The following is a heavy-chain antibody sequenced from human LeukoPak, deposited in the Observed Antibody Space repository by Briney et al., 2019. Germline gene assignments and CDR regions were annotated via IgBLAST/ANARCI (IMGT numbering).Heavy chain of an antibody. CDR3: ARVNIDYYGSGSYYGYFDY. J-gene: IGHJ4*02. D-gene: IGHD3-10*01. V-gene: IGHV4-31*03. CDR2: IYYSGST. Sequence: SETLSLTCTVSGGSISSSSYYWSWIRQHPGKGLEWIGYIYYSGSTYYNPSLKSRVTISVDTSKNQFSLKLSSVTAADTAVYYCARVNIDYYGSGSYYGYFDYWGQGTLVTVSS. CDR1: GGSISSSSYY.